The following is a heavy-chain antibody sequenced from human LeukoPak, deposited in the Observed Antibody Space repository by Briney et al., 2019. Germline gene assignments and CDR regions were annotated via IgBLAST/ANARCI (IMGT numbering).Heavy chain of an antibody. V-gene: IGHV3-66*01. D-gene: IGHD6-13*01. J-gene: IGHJ5*02. CDR2: IYSGGST. CDR1: GFTVSSNY. CDR3: APLLRGSSWSGDWFDP. Sequence: GGSLRLSCAASGFTVSSNYMSWVRQAPGKGLEWVSVIYSGGSTYYADSVKGRFTISRDNSKNTLYLQMNSLRAEDTAVYYCAPLLRGSSWSGDWFDPWGQGTLVTVSS.